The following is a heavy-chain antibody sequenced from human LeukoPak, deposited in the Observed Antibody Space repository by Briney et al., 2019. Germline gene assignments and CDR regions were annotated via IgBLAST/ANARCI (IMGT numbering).Heavy chain of an antibody. J-gene: IGHJ3*01. Sequence: GGSLRLSCAASGFNFITAAMTWVRQAPGKGLEWVSLIGSSGGSTYYADSVKGRFTISRDNSNHTLSLQMNSLRVEDTAIYYCVKDIQLSSWGLGTMVTVSS. CDR3: VKDIQLSS. V-gene: IGHV3-23*01. CDR1: GFNFITAA. D-gene: IGHD5-24*01. CDR2: IGSSGGST.